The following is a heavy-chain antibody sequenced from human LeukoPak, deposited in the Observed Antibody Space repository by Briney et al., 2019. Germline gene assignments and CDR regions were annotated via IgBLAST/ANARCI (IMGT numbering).Heavy chain of an antibody. Sequence: SETLSLTCTVSGGSISSYCWSWIRQPPGKGLEWIGYIYDSGSTNYNPSLKSRVTISIDTSKNQFSLRLSSVTAADTAVYYCARDFSEGAFDIWGQGTMVSVSS. CDR1: GGSISSYC. J-gene: IGHJ3*02. CDR3: ARDFSEGAFDI. V-gene: IGHV4-59*12. D-gene: IGHD3-10*01. CDR2: IYDSGST.